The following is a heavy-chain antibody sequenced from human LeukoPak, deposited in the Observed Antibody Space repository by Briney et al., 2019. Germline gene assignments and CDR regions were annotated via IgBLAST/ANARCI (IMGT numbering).Heavy chain of an antibody. D-gene: IGHD3-22*01. J-gene: IGHJ3*02. CDR1: GYTFTSYD. CDR2: MSPNSGNT. CDR3: ASGGYYYDSTPDAFDI. V-gene: IGHV1-8*01. Sequence: ASVKVSCKASGYTFTSYDINWVRQATGQGLEWMGWMSPNSGNTGYARKFQGRVTMTRNTSISTAYMELSSLRSEDTAVYYCASGGYYYDSTPDAFDIWGQGTMVTVSS.